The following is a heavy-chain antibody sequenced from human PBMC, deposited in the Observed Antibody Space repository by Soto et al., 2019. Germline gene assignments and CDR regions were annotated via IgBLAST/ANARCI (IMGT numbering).Heavy chain of an antibody. CDR1: GFTLSDYY. D-gene: IGHD6-19*01. CDR2: INPNRGGT. V-gene: IGHV1-2*04. J-gene: IGHJ4*03. CDR3: ARGSGTAKLSGGLFDL. Sequence: ASVKVSCKASGFTLSDYYIHWVRQAPGQGLEWLGWINPNRGGTNYAQKFQGWVIMTRDTSISTVYMEVSRLRFDDTAVYYCARGSGTAKLSGGLFDLWGQGTLVTVSS.